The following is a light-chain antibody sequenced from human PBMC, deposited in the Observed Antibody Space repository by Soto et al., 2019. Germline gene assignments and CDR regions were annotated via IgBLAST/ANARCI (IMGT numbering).Light chain of an antibody. V-gene: IGLV2-23*01. CDR3: WSYAGSSPL. Sequence: QSALTQPASVSGSPGQSITISCTGTSSDVGSYNLVSWYQQHPGKAPKLMIYEGSKWPSGVSNRFSGSKSGNTASLTISGLQAEDEADYYCWSYAGSSPLFDGGTKVTVL. CDR2: EGS. J-gene: IGLJ2*01. CDR1: SSDVGSYNL.